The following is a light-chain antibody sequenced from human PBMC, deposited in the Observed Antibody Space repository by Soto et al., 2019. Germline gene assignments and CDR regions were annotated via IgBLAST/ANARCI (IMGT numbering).Light chain of an antibody. J-gene: IGLJ2*01. Sequence: SYELTQPPSVSVSPGQTASITCSGGKLGDKYACWYQQKPGQSTVLVIYQDSKRPSGIPERFSGSNSGNTATLTIGGTQAMDEADYYCQAWDSSTPVVFGGGTKLTVL. V-gene: IGLV3-1*01. CDR3: QAWDSSTPVV. CDR1: KLGDKY. CDR2: QDS.